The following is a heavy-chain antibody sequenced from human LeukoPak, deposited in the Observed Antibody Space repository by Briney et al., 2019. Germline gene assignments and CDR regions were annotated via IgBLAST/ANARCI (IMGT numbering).Heavy chain of an antibody. Sequence: SETLSLTCTVSGGSINSNNYYWGWIRQPPGTGLEWIGSIYSSGSAYYNPSLKSRVTISVDTSKNQFSLRLSSVTAADTAVYYCQSRYLEWLLKYWGQGTLVTVSS. CDR2: IYSSGSA. CDR3: QSRYLEWLLKY. CDR1: GGSINSNNYY. J-gene: IGHJ4*02. D-gene: IGHD3-3*01. V-gene: IGHV4-39*01.